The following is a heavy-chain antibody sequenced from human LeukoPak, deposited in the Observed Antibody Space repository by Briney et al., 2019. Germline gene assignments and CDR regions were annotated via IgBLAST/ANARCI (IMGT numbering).Heavy chain of an antibody. CDR1: GYIFTSYG. CDR3: ARDGDYVGAFDI. J-gene: IGHJ3*02. V-gene: IGHV1-18*01. D-gene: IGHD4-17*01. CDR2: ISAYNGNT. Sequence: ASVKVSCKASGYIFTSYGISWVRQAPGQGLEWMGWISAYNGNTSYAQKLQGRVTMTTDTSTSTAYMELRSLRSDDTAVYYCARDGDYVGAFDIWGQGTMVTVSS.